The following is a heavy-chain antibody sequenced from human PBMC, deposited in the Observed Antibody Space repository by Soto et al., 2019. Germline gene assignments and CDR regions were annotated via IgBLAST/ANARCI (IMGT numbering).Heavy chain of an antibody. J-gene: IGHJ6*03. CDR2: IYYGGTT. D-gene: IGHD3-16*01. V-gene: IGHV4-39*01. CDR3: ARHYGDYYYYYMDV. Sequence: PSETLSLTCTVSGGSISSSSYYWGWIRQPPGKGLEWIGSIYYGGTTYYNTSLKSRVTISVDTSKNQFSLKLSSVTAADTAVYYCARHYGDYYYYYMDVWGKGTTVTVSS. CDR1: GGSISSSSYY.